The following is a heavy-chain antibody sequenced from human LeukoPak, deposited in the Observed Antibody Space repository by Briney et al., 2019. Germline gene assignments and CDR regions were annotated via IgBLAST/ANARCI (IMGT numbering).Heavy chain of an antibody. CDR2: IYYSGST. CDR3: ARDPGIAVAGPHFDY. CDR1: GGFISSYY. J-gene: IGHJ4*02. D-gene: IGHD6-19*01. Sequence: RTSETLSLTCTVSGGFISSYYWSWIRQPPGKGLEWIGYIYYSGSTNYNPSLKSRVTISVDTSKNQFSLKLSSVTAADTAVYYCARDPGIAVAGPHFDYWGQGTLVTVSS. V-gene: IGHV4-59*01.